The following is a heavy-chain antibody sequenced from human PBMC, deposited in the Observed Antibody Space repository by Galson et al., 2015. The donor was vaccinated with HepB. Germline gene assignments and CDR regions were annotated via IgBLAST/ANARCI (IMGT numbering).Heavy chain of an antibody. D-gene: IGHD3-16*01. Sequence: SLRLSCAASGFTFSSYGMHWVRQAPGKGLEWVAVIWYDGSNKYYADPVKGRFTISRDNSKNTLYLQMNSLRAEDTAVYYCARSRGVLEELLHDAFDIWGQGTMVTVSS. CDR2: IWYDGSNK. J-gene: IGHJ3*02. V-gene: IGHV3-33*01. CDR1: GFTFSSYG. CDR3: ARSRGVLEELLHDAFDI.